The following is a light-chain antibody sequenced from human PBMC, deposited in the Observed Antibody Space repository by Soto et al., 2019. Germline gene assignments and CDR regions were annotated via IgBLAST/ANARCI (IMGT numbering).Light chain of an antibody. Sequence: DIQMTQSPSTLPASVGDRVTISCRASQTVERWLAWYQQKPGKAPKLLISDVSTLERGVPSRFSGSGSATEFTLIISGLQSDDFATYYCQQYKDHVWTFGQGTKV. CDR1: QTVERW. CDR3: QQYKDHVWT. CDR2: DVS. J-gene: IGKJ1*01. V-gene: IGKV1-5*01.